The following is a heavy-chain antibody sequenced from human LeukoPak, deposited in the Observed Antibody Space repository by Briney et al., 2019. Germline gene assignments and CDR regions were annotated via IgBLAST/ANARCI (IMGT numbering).Heavy chain of an antibody. J-gene: IGHJ6*02. V-gene: IGHV3-23*01. CDR2: ISGSGGST. Sequence: PGGSLRLSCAASGFTFSSYAMSWVRQAPGKGLEWASAISGSGGSTYYADSVKGRFTISRDNSKNTLYLQMNSLRAEDTAVYYCARISVLWYFYAMDVWGQGTTVTVSS. CDR3: ARISVLWYFYAMDV. D-gene: IGHD3-10*01. CDR1: GFTFSSYA.